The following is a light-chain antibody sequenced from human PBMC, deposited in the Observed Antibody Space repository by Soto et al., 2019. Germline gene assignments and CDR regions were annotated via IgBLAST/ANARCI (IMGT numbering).Light chain of an antibody. J-gene: IGLJ2*01. CDR1: SSDVGGYNF. CDR2: DVY. CDR3: SSFTSTSTLVL. V-gene: IGLV2-14*03. Sequence: QSALTQPASVSGSPGQSITLSCTGTSSDVGGYNFVSWYQQHPGKAPQLIISDVYNRPSGVSYRFSGSKSGNTASLTISGLQAEDEADYYCSSFTSTSTLVLFGGGTKLTVL.